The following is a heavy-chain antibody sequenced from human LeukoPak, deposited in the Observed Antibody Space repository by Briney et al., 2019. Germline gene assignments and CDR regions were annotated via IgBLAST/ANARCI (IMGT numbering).Heavy chain of an antibody. D-gene: IGHD3-3*01. CDR3: AKDPGITIFGVVSGNWFDP. V-gene: IGHV3-48*03. CDR2: ISLSGSTI. CDR1: GFTFTNCD. J-gene: IGHJ5*02. Sequence: GGSLRLSCAASGFTFTNCDMIWVRQAPGKGLEWVSYISLSGSTIDYADSVKGRFTISRDNAKNSLYLQLNSLRAEDTAVYYCAKDPGITIFGVVSGNWFDPWGQGTLVTVSS.